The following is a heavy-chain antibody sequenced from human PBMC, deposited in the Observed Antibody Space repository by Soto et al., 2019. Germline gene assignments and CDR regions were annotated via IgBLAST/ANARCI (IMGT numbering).Heavy chain of an antibody. CDR3: ARDGRGSWYPVDV. V-gene: IGHV4-59*01. CDR1: VGSIISYY. D-gene: IGHD6-13*01. Sequence: ASETLSLTCTVSVGSIISYYWSWIRQPPGKGLEWIGYIYYSGSTNYNPSLKSRVTISVDTSKNQFSLKLSSVTAADTAVYYCARDGRGSWYPVDVWGQGTTVTVSS. J-gene: IGHJ6*02. CDR2: IYYSGST.